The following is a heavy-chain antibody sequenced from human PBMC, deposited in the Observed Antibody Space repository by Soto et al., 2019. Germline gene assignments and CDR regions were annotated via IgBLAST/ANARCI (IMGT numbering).Heavy chain of an antibody. CDR1: GGSISSSSYY. V-gene: IGHV4-39*01. J-gene: IGHJ6*03. D-gene: IGHD2-8*01. CDR3: ARHNGHYYYYYYMDV. Sequence: SETLSLTCTVSGGSISSSSYYWGWIRQPPGKGLEWIGSIYYSGSTYYNPSLKSRVTISVDTSKNQFSLKLSSVTAADTAVYYCARHNGHYYYYYYMDVWGKGTTVTVSS. CDR2: IYYSGST.